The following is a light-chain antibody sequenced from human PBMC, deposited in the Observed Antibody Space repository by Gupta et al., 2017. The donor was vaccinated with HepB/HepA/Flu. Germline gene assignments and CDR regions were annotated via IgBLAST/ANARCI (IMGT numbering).Light chain of an antibody. CDR2: DAS. J-gene: IGKJ1*01. Sequence: FPGERATLSCRTSPIVTNSLAWYQHKPGQALRLLICDASNRATGIPVRFSSSGSGTDSTLTINSVEPEDFAVYYCQHRCDRWPFGQGTKVEMK. CDR3: QHRCDRWP. CDR1: PIVTNS. V-gene: IGKV3-11*01.